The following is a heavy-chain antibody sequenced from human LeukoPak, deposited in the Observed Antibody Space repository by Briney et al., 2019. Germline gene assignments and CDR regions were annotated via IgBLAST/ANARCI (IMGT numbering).Heavy chain of an antibody. V-gene: IGHV5-51*01. CDR3: ARWWSPHDSSHSRGFDY. Sequence: GESLKISCKGSGYSFTSYWIGWVRQMPGKGLEWMGIIYPGDSDTRYSPSFQGQVTISVDKSISTAYLQWSSLQASDTAMYYCARWWSPHDSSHSRGFDYWGQGTLVTVSS. D-gene: IGHD4-11*01. CDR1: GYSFTSYW. J-gene: IGHJ4*02. CDR2: IYPGDSDT.